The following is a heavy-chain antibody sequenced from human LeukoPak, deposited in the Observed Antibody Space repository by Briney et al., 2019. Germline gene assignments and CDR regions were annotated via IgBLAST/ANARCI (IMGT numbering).Heavy chain of an antibody. CDR1: GFTFSGYG. D-gene: IGHD1-26*01. CDR2: ISGSGGNT. Sequence: GGSLRLSCAASGFTFSGYGMSWVRQAPGKGLEWGSGISGSGGNTYYGDSVKGRFTISRDNSKNTLHLQMNSLRAEDTAVYYCAKDRGDYYYYAMDVWGQGTTVTVSS. CDR3: AKDRGDYYYYAMDV. J-gene: IGHJ6*02. V-gene: IGHV3-23*01.